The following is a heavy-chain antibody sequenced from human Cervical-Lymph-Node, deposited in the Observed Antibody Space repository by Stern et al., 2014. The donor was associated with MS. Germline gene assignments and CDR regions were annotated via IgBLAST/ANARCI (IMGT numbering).Heavy chain of an antibody. J-gene: IGHJ4*02. V-gene: IGHV4-59*01. CDR1: GGSIKSYY. D-gene: IGHD3-10*01. CDR3: VAMVRGATVFDY. Sequence: QLQLQESGPGLVRPSETLSLTCSVSGGSIKSYYWSWIRQSPGKGLEWIGYIYGIGNTNFNPSLKRRVAMSVDTSKNQFSLSLRAVTAADTAVYYCVAMVRGATVFDYWGPGTVVTVSS. CDR2: IYGIGNT.